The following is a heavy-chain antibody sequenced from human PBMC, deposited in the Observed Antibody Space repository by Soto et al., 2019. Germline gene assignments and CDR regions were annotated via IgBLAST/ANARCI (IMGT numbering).Heavy chain of an antibody. V-gene: IGHV1-18*01. CDR1: GYAFTTYG. CDR2: ISAHNGNT. J-gene: IGHJ4*02. D-gene: IGHD1-1*01. CDR3: ARGRYGDY. Sequence: QVHLVQSGAEVKKPGASVKVSCQGSGYAFTTYGITWVRQAPGQGLEWMGWISAHNGNTNYAQKLQGRVTVTRDTSTSTAYMERSSLRYDDTAVYYCARGRYGDYWGQGALVTVSS.